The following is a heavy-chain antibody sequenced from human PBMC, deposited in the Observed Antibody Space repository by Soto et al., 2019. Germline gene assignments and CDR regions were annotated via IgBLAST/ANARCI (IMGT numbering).Heavy chain of an antibody. J-gene: IGHJ6*02. CDR1: GGSISNRTSY. D-gene: IGHD3-9*01. CDR2: ISFSGST. CDR3: ASGYDILTGYPRGDYYGMDV. V-gene: IGHV4-39*01. Sequence: PEETLSLTCIVSGGSISNRTSYWGWIRQPPGRGLEWIGTISFSGSTNFNPSLKSRVTMSVDTSKNQFSLKLSSVTAADTAVYYCASGYDILTGYPRGDYYGMDVWGQGTTVSVSS.